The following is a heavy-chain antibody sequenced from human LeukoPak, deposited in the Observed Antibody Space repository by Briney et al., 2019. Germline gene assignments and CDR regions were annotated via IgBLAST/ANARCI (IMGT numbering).Heavy chain of an antibody. V-gene: IGHV1-18*01. D-gene: IGHD2-21*01. CDR1: GYTFTSYG. J-gene: IGHJ4*02. CDR3: ARDRQCGY. Sequence: VASVKVSCKASGYTFTSYGISWVRQAPGQGLEWMEWISPYNGNTNYAPKLQGRLTMTTDTSTSTAYMELRSLRSDDTAVYYCARDRQCGYWGQGTLVTVSS. CDR2: ISPYNGNT.